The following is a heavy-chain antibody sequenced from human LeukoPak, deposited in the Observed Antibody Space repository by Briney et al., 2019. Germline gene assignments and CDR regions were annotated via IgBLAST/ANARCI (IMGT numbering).Heavy chain of an antibody. CDR1: GFTLSNFE. V-gene: IGHV3-48*03. J-gene: IGHJ3*02. Sequence: GGSLRLSCTTSGFTLSNFEMNWVRQAPGKGLEWVSYINSGNTIWYADSVKGRFSISRDNAKNSLYLQMNSLRAEDTAVYYCARRTSGAFAIWGQGTRVTVSS. CDR3: ARRTSGAFAI. CDR2: INSGNTI.